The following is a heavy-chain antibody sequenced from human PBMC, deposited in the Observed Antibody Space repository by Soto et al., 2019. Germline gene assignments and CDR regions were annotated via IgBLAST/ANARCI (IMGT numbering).Heavy chain of an antibody. J-gene: IGHJ4*02. CDR3: TRDSVGVAIPV. CDR2: IYSGGST. V-gene: IGHV3-53*01. CDR1: GFTASGNY. Sequence: EVQLVESGGGLIQPGGSLGLSCAASGFTASGNYMSWVRQAPGKGLGWVSVIYSGGSTYYADSVKGRFTISRDNSKNTLYLQMNSLRAEDTAVYYCTRDSVGVAIPVWGQGTLVTVSS. D-gene: IGHD3-3*01.